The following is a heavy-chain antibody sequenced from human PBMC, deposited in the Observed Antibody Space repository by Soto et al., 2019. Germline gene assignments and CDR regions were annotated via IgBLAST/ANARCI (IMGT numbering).Heavy chain of an antibody. CDR1: GFTVSSNY. D-gene: IGHD7-27*01. CDR2: INTGGNT. Sequence: EVQLVESGGGMVQPGGSLRLSCAASGFTVSSNYMNWVRQAPGKGLEWVSLINTGGNTHYADSVKGRFTISRDNSKNTLYLQMNSLRADDTAVYYCARSSGDYIESREFDYWGQGTLVTVSS. CDR3: ARSSGDYIESREFDY. V-gene: IGHV3-66*01. J-gene: IGHJ4*02.